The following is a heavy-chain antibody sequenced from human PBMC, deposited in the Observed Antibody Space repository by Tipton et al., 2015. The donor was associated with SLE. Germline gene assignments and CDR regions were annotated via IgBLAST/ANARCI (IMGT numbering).Heavy chain of an antibody. CDR2: INHRGTT. J-gene: IGHJ4*02. V-gene: IGHV4-59*01. CDR1: GGSISSYY. CDR3: ARHRGYFTVSDYIDY. D-gene: IGHD2-8*01. Sequence: TLSLTCTVSGGSISSYYWSWIRQPPGKGLEWIGTINHRGTTNYNPSLQSRVTISRDPSKNQFSLKLISATAADTAVYYCARHRGYFTVSDYIDYWGQGTLVTVSS.